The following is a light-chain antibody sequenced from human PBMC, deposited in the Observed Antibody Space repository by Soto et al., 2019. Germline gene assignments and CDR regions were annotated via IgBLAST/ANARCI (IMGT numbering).Light chain of an antibody. J-gene: IGKJ1*01. CDR2: DAS. CDR1: ESVVSNY. CDR3: QQYGSLSWT. Sequence: EIVLTQSPGTLSLSPGERATLSCRATESVVSNYLAWYQQKPGQAPRLLIYDASGRATGIPDRFSGSGSGTDFTLTISRLEPEDFAVYYCQQYGSLSWTFGQGTKVDIK. V-gene: IGKV3-20*01.